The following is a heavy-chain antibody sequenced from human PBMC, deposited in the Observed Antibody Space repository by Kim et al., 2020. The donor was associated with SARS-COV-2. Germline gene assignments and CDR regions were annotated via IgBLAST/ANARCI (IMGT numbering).Heavy chain of an antibody. D-gene: IGHD3-22*01. J-gene: IGHJ6*02. Sequence: SVKVSCKASGGTFSSYAISWVRQAPGQGLEWMGGIIPIFGTANYAQKFQGRVTITADESTSTAYMELSSLRSEDTAVYYCARGVRVVGGYYYGMDVWGQGTTVTVSS. CDR2: IIPIFGTA. CDR3: ARGVRVVGGYYYGMDV. V-gene: IGHV1-69*13. CDR1: GGTFSSYA.